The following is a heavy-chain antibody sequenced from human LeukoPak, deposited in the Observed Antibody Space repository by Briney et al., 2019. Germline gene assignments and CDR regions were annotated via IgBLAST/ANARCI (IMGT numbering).Heavy chain of an antibody. CDR3: ARDLYSSRTNDAFVI. J-gene: IGHJ3*02. V-gene: IGHV4-61*02. CDR2: IYTSGSS. CDR1: GGSISSGSHY. D-gene: IGHD6-13*01. Sequence: PSETLSLTCTVSGGSISSGSHYWTWIRQPAGTELEWIGRIYTSGSSYYNPSLKSRLTISVDTSKNQFSLKLSSVTAADTAEYYCARDLYSSRTNDAFVIWGQGTMVTVSS.